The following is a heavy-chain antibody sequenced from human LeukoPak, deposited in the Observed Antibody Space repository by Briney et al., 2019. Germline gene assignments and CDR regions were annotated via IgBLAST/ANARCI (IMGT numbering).Heavy chain of an antibody. CDR2: ISAYNGNT. Sequence: GPSVKVSCKASGYTFTSYGISWVRQAPGQGLEWMGWISAYNGNTNYAQKLQGRVTMTTDTSTSTAYMELRSLRSDDTAVYYCARDLRSYYYDSSGYYLLYWGQGTLVTVSS. CDR1: GYTFTSYG. CDR3: ARDLRSYYYDSSGYYLLY. D-gene: IGHD3-22*01. V-gene: IGHV1-18*01. J-gene: IGHJ4*02.